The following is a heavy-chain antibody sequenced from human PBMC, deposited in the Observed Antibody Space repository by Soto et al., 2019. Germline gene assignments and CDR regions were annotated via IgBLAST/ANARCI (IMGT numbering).Heavy chain of an antibody. J-gene: IGHJ4*02. V-gene: IGHV1-8*01. CDR1: GYTFTSYD. CDR3: ARYLPTYYDFWSGRPGYYFDY. Sequence: ASVKVSCKASGYTFTSYDINWVRQATGQGLEWMGWMNPNSGNTGYAQKFQGRVTMTRNTSISTAYMELSSLRSEDTAVYYCARYLPTYYDFWSGRPGYYFDYWGQGTLVTVSS. CDR2: MNPNSGNT. D-gene: IGHD3-3*01.